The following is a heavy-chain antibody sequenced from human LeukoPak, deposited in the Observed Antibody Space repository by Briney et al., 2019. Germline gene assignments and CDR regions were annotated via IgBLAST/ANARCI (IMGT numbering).Heavy chain of an antibody. CDR2: IFSSGNA. J-gene: IGHJ2*01. CDR1: GGSFGTFY. CDR3: ARWAHSVTYKSWFFDL. V-gene: IGHV4-4*07. D-gene: IGHD5-24*01. Sequence: SETLSLTCSVFGGSFGTFYWSWIRQPAGKGLEWLGRIFSSGNANYNPSLKSRLTMSVDTSKNEFSLRLNSVTAADTAVYYCARWAHSVTYKSWFFDLWGRGTLVTVSS.